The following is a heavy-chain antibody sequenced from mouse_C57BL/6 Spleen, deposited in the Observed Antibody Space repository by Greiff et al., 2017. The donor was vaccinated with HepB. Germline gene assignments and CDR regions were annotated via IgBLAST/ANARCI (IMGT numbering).Heavy chain of an antibody. CDR3: ATRGRITTVLYYYAMDY. Sequence: VQLQQSGPELVKPGASVKIPCKASGYTFTDYNMDWVKQSHGKSLEWIGDINPNNGGTIYNQKFKGKATLTVDKSSSTAYMELRSLTSEDTAVYYCATRGRITTVLYYYAMDYWGQGTSVTVSS. CDR1: GYTFTDYN. CDR2: INPNNGGT. J-gene: IGHJ4*01. V-gene: IGHV1-18*01. D-gene: IGHD1-1*01.